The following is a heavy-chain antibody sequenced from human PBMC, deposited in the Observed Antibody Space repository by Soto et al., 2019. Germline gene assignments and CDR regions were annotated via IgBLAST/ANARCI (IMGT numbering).Heavy chain of an antibody. CDR3: VRDCCGLPFDR. D-gene: IGHD2-21*01. CDR2: IKNDGSAT. CDR1: GFTFSIYW. V-gene: IGHV3-74*03. J-gene: IGHJ4*02. Sequence: PGGSLRLSCAASGFTFSIYWMHGVRQAPGKGLVWVSHIKNDGSATTYADSVKGRFTISRDNAENMLYLQMNSLRAEDTAVYYCVRDCCGLPFDRWGQGTLVTVSS.